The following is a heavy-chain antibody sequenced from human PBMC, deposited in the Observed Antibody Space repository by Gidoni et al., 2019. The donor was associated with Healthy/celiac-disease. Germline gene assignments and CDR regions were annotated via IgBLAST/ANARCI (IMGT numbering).Heavy chain of an antibody. CDR1: GGTFSSYA. CDR3: ASFPTHCSSTSCYANYYYGMDV. V-gene: IGHV1-69*01. Sequence: QVQLVQSGAEVKKPGSSVKVSCKASGGTFSSYAISWVRQAPGQGLEWMGGIIPSFGTANYAQKFQGRVTITADESTSTAYMELSSLRSEDTAVYYCASFPTHCSSTSCYANYYYGMDVWGQGTTVTVSS. D-gene: IGHD2-2*01. CDR2: IIPSFGTA. J-gene: IGHJ6*02.